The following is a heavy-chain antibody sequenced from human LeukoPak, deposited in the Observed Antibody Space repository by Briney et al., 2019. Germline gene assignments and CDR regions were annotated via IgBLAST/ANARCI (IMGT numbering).Heavy chain of an antibody. CDR2: IYHSGST. CDR3: ASSDTANHTPFDY. Sequence: SATLSHTCNVTGGAISSSSYYWGWIRQPPGKGLEWIGSIYHSGSTYYNPSLKSRVTISVDTSKNQFSLKLSSVTAADTAVYYCASSDTANHTPFDYWGQGTLVTVSS. J-gene: IGHJ4*02. D-gene: IGHD5-18*01. V-gene: IGHV4-39*01. CDR1: GGAISSSSYY.